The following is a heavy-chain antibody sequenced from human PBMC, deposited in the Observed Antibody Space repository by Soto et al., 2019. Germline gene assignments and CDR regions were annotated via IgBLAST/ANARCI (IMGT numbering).Heavy chain of an antibody. Sequence: PWANLGITCTVSGGAITSYYWTWIRQPAGKGLEWIGRIYSSGSTKYNPSLQSRISMSLDTSKNQFSLTLTSVAAADTAVYYCARGQRFSDWFDPWGQGTLVTVSS. CDR1: GGAITSYY. CDR2: IYSSGST. CDR3: ARGQRFSDWFDP. J-gene: IGHJ5*02. D-gene: IGHD3-3*01. V-gene: IGHV4-4*07.